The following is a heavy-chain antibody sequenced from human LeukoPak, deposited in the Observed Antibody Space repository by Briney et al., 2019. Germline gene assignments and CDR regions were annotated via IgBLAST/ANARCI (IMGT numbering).Heavy chain of an antibody. CDR2: ITPSDGTT. J-gene: IGHJ4*02. D-gene: IGHD1-7*01. CDR1: GYTLSDHA. V-gene: IGHV1-46*01. CDR3: ARGLRTGTSRAYFDI. Sequence: ASVNVSCKVSGYTLSDHAIHGVRKAPGQGLEWTGVITPSDGTTGFPQKFQGRVTLTTDMSTGTVYMELSSLRSDDTAVYYCARGLRTGTSRAYFDIWGQGTLVTVAS.